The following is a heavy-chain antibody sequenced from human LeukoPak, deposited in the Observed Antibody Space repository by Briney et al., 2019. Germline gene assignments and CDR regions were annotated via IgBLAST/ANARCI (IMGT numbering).Heavy chain of an antibody. V-gene: IGHV3-30*03. CDR2: ISYDGSNK. Sequence: PGGSLRLSCAASGFTFSSYGMHWVRQAPGKGLEWVAVISYDGSNKYYADSVKGRFTISRDNSKNTLYLQMNSLRAEDTALYYCVISNSKIDYWGQGTLVTVSS. CDR3: VISNSKIDY. CDR1: GFTFSSYG. J-gene: IGHJ4*02. D-gene: IGHD3-3*02.